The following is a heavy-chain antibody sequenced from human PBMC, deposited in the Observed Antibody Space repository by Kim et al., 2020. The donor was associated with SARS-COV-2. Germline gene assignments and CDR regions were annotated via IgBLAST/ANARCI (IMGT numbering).Heavy chain of an antibody. CDR3: ARIAAASRGRDY. V-gene: IGHV6-1*01. Sequence: SQTLSLTCAISGDSVSSNSASWNWIRQSPSRGLEWLGRTYYRSKCFNDYAVSVKSRMTINADTSKNHFSLQLNSVTPEDTAVYYCARIAAASRGRDYWGQGTLVTVSS. D-gene: IGHD6-13*01. CDR1: GDSVSSNSAS. J-gene: IGHJ4*02. CDR2: TYYRSKCFN.